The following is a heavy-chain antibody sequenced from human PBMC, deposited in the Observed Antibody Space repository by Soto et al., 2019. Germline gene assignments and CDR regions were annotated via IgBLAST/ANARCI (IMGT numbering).Heavy chain of an antibody. CDR3: ARGPVAGDYYGMDV. V-gene: IGHV4-30-4*01. CDR1: GGSISSGDYY. Sequence: SETLSLTCTVSGGSISSGDYYWSWIRQPPGKGLEWIGCIYYSGSTYYNPSLKSRVTISVDTSKNQFSLKLSSVTAADTAVYYCARGPVAGDYYGMDVWGQGTTVTVSS. J-gene: IGHJ6*02. CDR2: IYYSGST. D-gene: IGHD6-19*01.